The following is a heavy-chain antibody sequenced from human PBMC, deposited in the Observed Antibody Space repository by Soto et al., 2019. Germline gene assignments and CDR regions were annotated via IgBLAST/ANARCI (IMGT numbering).Heavy chain of an antibody. Sequence: QVQVVQSGAEVKRPGSSVKVSCKASGGTFSSYAINWVRQAPGQGPEWMGGIIPIFGTLNYAQKFKGRVTITADESTSTAYMELRSLRSDDTAVYYGARVGWESSGWSPSGLDVWGQGTTVTVSS. V-gene: IGHV1-69*01. D-gene: IGHD6-19*01. J-gene: IGHJ6*02. CDR1: GGTFSSYA. CDR2: IIPIFGTL. CDR3: ARVGWESSGWSPSGLDV.